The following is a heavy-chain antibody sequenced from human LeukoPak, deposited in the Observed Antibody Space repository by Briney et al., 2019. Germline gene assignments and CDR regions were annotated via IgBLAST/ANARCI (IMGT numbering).Heavy chain of an antibody. V-gene: IGHV3-74*01. CDR2: INSDGSST. J-gene: IGHJ1*01. D-gene: IGHD2-2*01. CDR1: GFTFSSYW. Sequence: GGSLRLSCAAFGFTFSSYWMHWVRQDPGKGLVWVSRINSDGSSTSYADSVEGRFTISRDNAKNTLYLQMNSLRAEDTAVYYCARDGRYCSSTSCTNEYFQHWGQGTLVTVSS. CDR3: ARDGRYCSSTSCTNEYFQH.